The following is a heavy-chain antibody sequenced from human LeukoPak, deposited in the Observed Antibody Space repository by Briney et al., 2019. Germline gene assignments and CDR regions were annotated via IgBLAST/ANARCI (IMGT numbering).Heavy chain of an antibody. CDR3: ARDKGYSSSRYI. V-gene: IGHV4-39*07. CDR2: IYYSGST. D-gene: IGHD6-13*01. CDR1: AGSISSSSSY. Sequence: SETLSLTCTVYAGSISSSSSYWGWIRQPPGKGLEWIGSIYYSGSTYYNPSLKSRVTISVDTSKNQFSLKLSSVTAADTAVYYCARDKGYSSSRYIWGQGTLVTVSS. J-gene: IGHJ4*02.